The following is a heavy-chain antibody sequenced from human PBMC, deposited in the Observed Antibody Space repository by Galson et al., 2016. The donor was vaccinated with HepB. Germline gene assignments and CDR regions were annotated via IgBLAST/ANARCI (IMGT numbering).Heavy chain of an antibody. CDR2: ISSSSADI. D-gene: IGHD3-16*01. CDR3: ARTSYSYDTSDYSEAIYFDY. V-gene: IGHV3-48*02. CDR1: GFTFSFYA. J-gene: IGHJ4*02. Sequence: SLRLSCAASGFTFSFYAMHWVRQAPGKGLEWVAKISSSSADIFYANSVKGRFTISRNNAKNSLYLQMKSLRDEDTAVYFCARTSYSYDTSDYSEAIYFDYWGQGTLVGVSS.